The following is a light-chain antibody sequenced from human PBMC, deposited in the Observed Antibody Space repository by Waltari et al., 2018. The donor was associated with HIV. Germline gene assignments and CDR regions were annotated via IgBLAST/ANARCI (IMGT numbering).Light chain of an antibody. V-gene: IGLV8-61*01. CDR1: SDSVSINYY. Sequence: QTVVTQEPSFSVSPGGPVTLTCALNSDSVSINYYPGWFPQTPGQAPRTLISSTYARSSGVPDRFSGSILGNKAALTITGAQADDDSVYFCALYMTGAKWVFGGGTKLTVL. CDR2: STY. CDR3: ALYMTGAKWV. J-gene: IGLJ3*02.